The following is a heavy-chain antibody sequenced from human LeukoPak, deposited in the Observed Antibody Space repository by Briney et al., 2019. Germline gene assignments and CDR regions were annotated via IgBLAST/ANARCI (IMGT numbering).Heavy chain of an antibody. V-gene: IGHV3-33*01. CDR2: IWSDGGYK. Sequence: TGTSLRLSCAASGFTFNNFGMHWVRQAPGNGLEWVAVIWSDGGYKYYADSVKGRFTISRDNSKSALYLQMNSLRAEDTAVYYRARDRGANYDFDYWGQGTLVTVSS. CDR1: GFTFNNFG. J-gene: IGHJ4*02. CDR3: ARDRGANYDFDY. D-gene: IGHD3-3*01.